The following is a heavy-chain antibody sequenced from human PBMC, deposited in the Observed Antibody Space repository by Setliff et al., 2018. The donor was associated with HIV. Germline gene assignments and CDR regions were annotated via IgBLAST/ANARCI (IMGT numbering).Heavy chain of an antibody. CDR2: ISNTGGSA. D-gene: IGHD6-6*01. Sequence: GGSLRFSCAASGFTFSSYTMSWVRQAPGKGLECVSLISNTGGSAFYPDSVKGRFTISRENAKNSLYLQMNNVRAGDTAVYYCTRELNGHTSSHYYFGLDVWGQGTTVTVSS. J-gene: IGHJ6*02. V-gene: IGHV3-23*01. CDR1: GFTFSSYT. CDR3: TRELNGHTSSHYYFGLDV.